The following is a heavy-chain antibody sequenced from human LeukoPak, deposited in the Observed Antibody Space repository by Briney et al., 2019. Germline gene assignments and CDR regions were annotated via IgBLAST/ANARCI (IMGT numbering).Heavy chain of an antibody. CDR2: INPSGGST. D-gene: IGHD3-16*01. J-gene: IGHJ5*02. CDR3: ARHYGP. Sequence: GASVKVSCEASGYTFTSYYMHWVRQAPGQGLEWMGIINPSGGSTSYAQKFQGRVTISVDTSKNQFSLKLNSVTAADTAVYYCARHYGPWGQGTLVTVSS. CDR1: GYTFTSYY. V-gene: IGHV1-46*01.